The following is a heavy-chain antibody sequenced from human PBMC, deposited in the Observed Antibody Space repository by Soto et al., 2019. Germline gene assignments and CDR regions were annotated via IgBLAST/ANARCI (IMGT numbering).Heavy chain of an antibody. D-gene: IGHD3-22*01. CDR2: ISYDGSNK. J-gene: IGHJ1*01. V-gene: IGHV3-30-3*01. CDR1: GFIFSSFA. CDR3: ARDQDSSGYYRAAEYFQY. Sequence: GGSLRLSCVASGFIFSSFAMHWVRQAPGKGLEWVAVISYDGSNKYYADSVKGRFTISRDNSQNTLFLQMNSLRAEDTAVYYCARDQDSSGYYRAAEYFQYWGQGTLVTVSS.